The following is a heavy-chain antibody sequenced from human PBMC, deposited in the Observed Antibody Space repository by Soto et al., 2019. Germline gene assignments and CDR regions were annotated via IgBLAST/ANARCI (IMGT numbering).Heavy chain of an antibody. CDR3: ARLWFGESLRPYYYYGMDV. CDR2: IYYSGST. Sequence: PSETLSLTCTVSGGSISSSSYYWGWIRQPPGKGLEWIGSIYYSGSTYYNPSLKSRVTISVDTSKNQFSLKLSSVTAADTAVYYCARLWFGESLRPYYYYGMDVWGQGTTVTVSS. CDR1: GGSISSSSYY. V-gene: IGHV4-39*01. D-gene: IGHD3-10*01. J-gene: IGHJ6*02.